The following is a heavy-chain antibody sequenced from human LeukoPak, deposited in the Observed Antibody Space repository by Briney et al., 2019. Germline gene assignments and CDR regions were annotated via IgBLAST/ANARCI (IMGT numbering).Heavy chain of an antibody. CDR3: AKGALGSGPSKPSYHFDY. J-gene: IGHJ4*02. D-gene: IGHD7-27*01. CDR2: ISWNSGSI. CDR1: GFTFSSYS. V-gene: IGHV3-9*01. Sequence: GGSLRLSCAASGFTFSSYSMHWVRQAPGKGLEWVSGISWNSGSIGYADSVKGRFTISRDNAKNSLYLQMNSLRAEDTALYYCAKGALGSGPSKPSYHFDYWGQGTLVTVSS.